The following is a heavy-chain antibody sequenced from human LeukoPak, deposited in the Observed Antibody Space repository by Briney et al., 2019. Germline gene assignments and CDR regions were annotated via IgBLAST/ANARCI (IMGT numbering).Heavy chain of an antibody. CDR3: ARHEIGVAGSEY. J-gene: IGHJ4*02. Sequence: PSETLSLTCTVSGGSMSRYYWSWLRQPPGKGLEWIGYIYYSGSTNYNHSLKSRVTISIDTSKNQFSLRMRSVTAADTAVYYCARHEIGVAGSEYWGQGTLVTVSS. CDR1: GGSMSRYY. D-gene: IGHD6-19*01. CDR2: IYYSGST. V-gene: IGHV4-59*08.